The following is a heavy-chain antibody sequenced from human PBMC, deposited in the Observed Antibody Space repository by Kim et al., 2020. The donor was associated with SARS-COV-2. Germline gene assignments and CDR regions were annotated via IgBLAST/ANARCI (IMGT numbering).Heavy chain of an antibody. Sequence: GGSLRLSCTASGFTFGDYAMSWFRQAPGKGLEWVGFIRSKAYGGTTEYAASVKGRFTISRDDSKSIAYLQMNSLKTEDTAVYYCTRERETYYYDSSRLYWGQGTLVTVSS. CDR3: TRERETYYYDSSRLY. CDR1: GFTFGDYA. V-gene: IGHV3-49*03. D-gene: IGHD3-22*01. CDR2: IRSKAYGGTT. J-gene: IGHJ4*02.